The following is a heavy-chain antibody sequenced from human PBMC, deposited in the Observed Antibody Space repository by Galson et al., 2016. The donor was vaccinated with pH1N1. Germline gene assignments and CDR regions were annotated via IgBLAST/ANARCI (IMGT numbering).Heavy chain of an antibody. Sequence: SLRLSCAASGFTFGTYGMSWVRQAPGKGLEWVSSISRADDTYYADSVKGRLTISRDNSKNSLFLQMSSLRADDTALYYCAKDLCSGASCYTVWEVRDFDYWGPGTLVTVSS. J-gene: IGHJ4*02. CDR3: AKDLCSGASCYTVWEVRDFDY. V-gene: IGHV3-23*01. CDR2: ISRADDT. CDR1: GFTFGTYG. D-gene: IGHD2-2*02.